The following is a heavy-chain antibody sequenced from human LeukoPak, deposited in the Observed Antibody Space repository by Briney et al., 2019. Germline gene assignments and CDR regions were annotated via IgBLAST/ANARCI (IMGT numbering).Heavy chain of an antibody. D-gene: IGHD1-26*01. V-gene: IGHV4-39*01. CDR1: GASISGSGYY. CDR2: IYSSGST. J-gene: IGHJ4*02. CDR3: AKSGGYGLIDY. Sequence: SETLSLTCTVSGASISGSGYYWGWIRQPPGKGLEWIGSIYSSGSTYYNASLRSRVTISIETSKNQISLRLNSVTAADTAMYYCAKSGGYGLIDYWGQGTLVTVSS.